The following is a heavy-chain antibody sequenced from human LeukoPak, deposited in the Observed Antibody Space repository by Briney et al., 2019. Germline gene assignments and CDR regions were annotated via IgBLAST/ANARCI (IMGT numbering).Heavy chain of an antibody. CDR1: GYTFTSYD. V-gene: IGHV1-8*03. CDR2: MNPNSGNT. Sequence: ASVKVSCKASGYTFTSYDINWVRQATGQGLEWMGWMNPNSGNTGYAQKFQGRVTIIRNTSISTAYMELSSLRSEDTAVYYCARGGFGGVIARYYYYMDVWAKGTTVTVSS. CDR3: ARGGFGGVIARYYYYMDV. J-gene: IGHJ6*03. D-gene: IGHD3-16*02.